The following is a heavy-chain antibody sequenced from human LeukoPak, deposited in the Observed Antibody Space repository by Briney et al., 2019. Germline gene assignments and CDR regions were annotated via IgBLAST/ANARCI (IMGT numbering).Heavy chain of an antibody. CDR3: ARDRYSMGGRNILDY. Sequence: GGSLRLSCAASGFTFSSYAMSWVRQAPGKGLEWVSALSISGGRAYYADSVKGRFTISRDNSKNTLYLQMNSLRAEDTAVYYCARDRYSMGGRNILDYWGQGTLVTVSS. CDR1: GFTFSSYA. J-gene: IGHJ4*02. D-gene: IGHD6-13*01. CDR2: LSISGGRA. V-gene: IGHV3-23*01.